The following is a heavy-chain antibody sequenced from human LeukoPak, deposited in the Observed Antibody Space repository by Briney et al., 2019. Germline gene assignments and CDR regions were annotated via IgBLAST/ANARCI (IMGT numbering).Heavy chain of an antibody. J-gene: IGHJ2*01. Sequence: SQTLSLTCTVSGGSISSGDYYWSWIRQPRGKGLEWIGYIYYSGSTYYNPSLKSRVTISVDTSKNQFSLKLSSVTAADTAVYYCARGRGYSSSSGYFDLWGRGTLVTVSS. CDR3: ARGRGYSSSSGYFDL. CDR2: IYYSGST. CDR1: GGSISSGDYY. D-gene: IGHD6-6*01. V-gene: IGHV4-30-4*08.